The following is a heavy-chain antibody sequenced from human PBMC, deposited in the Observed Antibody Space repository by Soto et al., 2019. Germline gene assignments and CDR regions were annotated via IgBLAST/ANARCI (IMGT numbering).Heavy chain of an antibody. V-gene: IGHV3-23*01. D-gene: IGHD3-10*01. CDR3: ARDGGGFGELLLNSYDAFDL. J-gene: IGHJ3*01. CDR2: ISGSGGST. Sequence: PGGSLRLSCAASGFTFSSYAMSWVRQAPGKGLEWVSAISGSGGSTYYADSVKGRFTISRDNSKNTLYLQMHSLTAEDTAVYYCARDGGGFGELLLNSYDAFDLWGQGKLVTVSS. CDR1: GFTFSSYA.